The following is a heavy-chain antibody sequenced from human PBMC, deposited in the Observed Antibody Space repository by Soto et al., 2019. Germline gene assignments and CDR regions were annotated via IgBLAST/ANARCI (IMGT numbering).Heavy chain of an antibody. D-gene: IGHD1-26*01. CDR1: GGSISSSSYY. CDR3: ARGRDSGSYNWFDP. CDR2: IYYSGST. J-gene: IGHJ5*02. V-gene: IGHV4-39*01. Sequence: SETLSLTCTVSGGSISSSSYYWGWIRQPPGKGLEWIGSIYYSGSTYYNPSLKSRVTISVDTSKNQFSLKLSSVTAADTAVYYCARGRDSGSYNWFDPWGQGTLVTVSS.